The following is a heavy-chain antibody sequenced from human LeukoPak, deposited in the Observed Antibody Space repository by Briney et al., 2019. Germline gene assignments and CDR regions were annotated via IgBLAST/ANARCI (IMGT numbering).Heavy chain of an antibody. J-gene: IGHJ4*02. CDR1: GFTFSSYG. CDR2: ISYDGSNK. CDR3: AKGNQFRDFDY. V-gene: IGHV3-30*18. D-gene: IGHD5-24*01. Sequence: PGGSLRLSCVASGFTFSSYGMHWVRQVPGKGLEWVAVISYDGSNKYYADSVKGRFTISRDNSKNTLYLEMNSLRAEDTAVFYCAKGNQFRDFDYWGQGTLVTVSS.